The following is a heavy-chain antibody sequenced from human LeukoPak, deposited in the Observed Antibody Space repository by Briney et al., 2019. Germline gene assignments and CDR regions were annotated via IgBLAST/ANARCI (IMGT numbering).Heavy chain of an antibody. D-gene: IGHD3-16*01. J-gene: IGHJ6*04. CDR3: VRDRFRGTGLDV. CDR1: GFTFSNAW. Sequence: GGSLRLSCAASGFTFSNAWMSWVRQAPGKGLEWVANIKQDGSEKYYMDSVRGRFTISRDSAKNSVDLQMNSLRDEDTGVYYCVRDRFRGTGLDVWGKGTTVTVSS. V-gene: IGHV3-7*03. CDR2: IKQDGSEK.